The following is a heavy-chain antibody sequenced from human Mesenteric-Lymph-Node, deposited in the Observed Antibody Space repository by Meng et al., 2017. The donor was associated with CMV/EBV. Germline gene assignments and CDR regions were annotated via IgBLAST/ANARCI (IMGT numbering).Heavy chain of an antibody. V-gene: IGHV3-30-3*01. D-gene: IGHD6-13*01. CDR3: AKDDVLAAAGNYYYYGMDV. Sequence: GESLKISCAASGFTFSTYAMHWVRQAPGKGLEWVAVISYDGSNKYDADSVKGRFTVSRDNSKNTLYLQMNSLRAEDTAVYYCAKDDVLAAAGNYYYYGMDVWGQGTTVTVSS. J-gene: IGHJ6*02. CDR2: ISYDGSNK. CDR1: GFTFSTYA.